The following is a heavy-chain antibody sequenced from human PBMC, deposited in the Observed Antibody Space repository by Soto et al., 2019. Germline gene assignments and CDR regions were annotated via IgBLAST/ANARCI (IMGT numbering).Heavy chain of an antibody. CDR1: GYTFTSYG. J-gene: IGHJ4*02. D-gene: IGHD6-19*01. CDR2: IIAYNGNT. Sequence: GASLKVSCKASGYTFTSYGISWVRQAPGQGLEWMGWIIAYNGNTNYAQKLQGRVTITTDKSTSTAYMELRSLRSEDTALYYCARDGLGTPRRYFAHWGQGTRVTVS. V-gene: IGHV1-18*01. CDR3: ARDGLGTPRRYFAH.